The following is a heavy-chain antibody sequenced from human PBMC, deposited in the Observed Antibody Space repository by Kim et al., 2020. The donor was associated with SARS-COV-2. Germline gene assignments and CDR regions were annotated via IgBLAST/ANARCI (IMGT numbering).Heavy chain of an antibody. V-gene: IGHV5-51*01. J-gene: IGHJ4*02. CDR3: ARPHYGSGYDDY. D-gene: IGHD3-10*01. Sequence: RPSFQGQVTISADKSISTAYLQWSSLEASDTAMYYCARPHYGSGYDDYWGQGTLVTVSS.